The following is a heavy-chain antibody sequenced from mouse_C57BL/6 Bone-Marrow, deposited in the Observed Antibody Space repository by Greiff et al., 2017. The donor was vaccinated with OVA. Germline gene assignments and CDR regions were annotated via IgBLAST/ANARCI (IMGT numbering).Heavy chain of an antibody. Sequence: EVQLQQSGPELVKPGASVKISCKASGYSFTDYNMNWVKQSNGKSLEWIGVINPNYGTTSYNQKFKGKATLTVDQSSRTAYIQLNSLTSEDSAVYSCEFYYGSSYRYFDVWGTGTTVTVTS. D-gene: IGHD1-1*01. CDR1: GYSFTDYN. CDR3: EFYYGSSYRYFDV. CDR2: INPNYGTT. J-gene: IGHJ1*03. V-gene: IGHV1-39*01.